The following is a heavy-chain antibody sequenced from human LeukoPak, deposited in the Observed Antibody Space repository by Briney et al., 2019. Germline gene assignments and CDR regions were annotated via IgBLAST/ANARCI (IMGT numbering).Heavy chain of an antibody. CDR2: INPIFGTA. Sequence: SVKVSCKASGGTFSSYAISWVRQAPGQGLEWMGGINPIFGTANYAQKFQGRVTITADESTSTAYMELSSLRSEDTAVYYCARFTYHYDSSGYWGQGTLVTVSS. CDR3: ARFTYHYDSSGY. CDR1: GGTFSSYA. V-gene: IGHV1-69*13. J-gene: IGHJ4*02. D-gene: IGHD3-22*01.